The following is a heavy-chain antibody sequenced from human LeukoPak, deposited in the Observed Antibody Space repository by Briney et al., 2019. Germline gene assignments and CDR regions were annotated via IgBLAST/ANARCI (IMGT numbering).Heavy chain of an antibody. V-gene: IGHV1-2*02. CDR3: ATIAAAGPNFDY. CDR2: INPNSGGT. CDR1: GYTFTGYY. J-gene: IGHJ4*02. Sequence: RASVKVSCKASGYTFTGYYMHWVRQAPGQGLEWMGWINPNSGGTNYAQKFQGRVTMTRDTSISTAYMELSRLRSDDTAVYYCATIAAAGPNFDYWGQGTLVTVSS. D-gene: IGHD6-13*01.